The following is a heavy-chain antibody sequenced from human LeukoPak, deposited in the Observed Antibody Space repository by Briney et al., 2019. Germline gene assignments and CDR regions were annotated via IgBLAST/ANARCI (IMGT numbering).Heavy chain of an antibody. CDR1: GFTFSSYG. J-gene: IGHJ4*02. CDR2: ISYDGSNK. Sequence: PGGSLRLPCAASGFTFSSYGMHWVRQAPGKGLEWVAVISYDGSNKYYADSVRGRFTISRDNSKNTLYLQMNSLRAEDTAVYYCASSWAYFDSWGQGTLVTVSS. CDR3: ASSWAYFDS. V-gene: IGHV3-30*03. D-gene: IGHD6-13*01.